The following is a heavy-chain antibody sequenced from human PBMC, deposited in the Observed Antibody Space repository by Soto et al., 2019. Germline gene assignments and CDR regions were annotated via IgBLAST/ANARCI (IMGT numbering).Heavy chain of an antibody. J-gene: IGHJ6*02. CDR1: GYSFTSYW. CDR2: IYPGDSDT. V-gene: IGHV5-51*01. D-gene: IGHD6-13*01. CDR3: GRHADSRRWYRPFRNYCYYYGMDV. Sequence: GESLKISCQGSGYSFTSYWIGWVRQMPGKGLELMGIIYPGDSDTRYSPSFQGQVTISADKSISTAYLQWSSLKASDNAMYYCGRHADSRRWYRPFRNYCYYYGMDVWSQGTTVTVSS.